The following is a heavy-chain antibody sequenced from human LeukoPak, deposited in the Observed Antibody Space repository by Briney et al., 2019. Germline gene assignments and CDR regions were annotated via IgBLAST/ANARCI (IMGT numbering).Heavy chain of an antibody. CDR1: GGSISSYY. D-gene: IGHD6-13*01. Sequence: SETLSLTCTVSGGSISSYYWSWIRQPPGKGLEWIGYIYYSGSTNYNPSLKSRVTISVDTSKNQFSLKLSSVTAADTAVYYCASVRCSSSRHGVDYWGQGTLVTVSS. V-gene: IGHV4-59*01. CDR2: IYYSGST. CDR3: ASVRCSSSRHGVDY. J-gene: IGHJ4*02.